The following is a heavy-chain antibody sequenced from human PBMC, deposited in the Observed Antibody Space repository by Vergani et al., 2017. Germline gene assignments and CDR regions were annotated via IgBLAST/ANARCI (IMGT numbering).Heavy chain of an antibody. V-gene: IGHV4-61*10. CDR3: ARVPEGGATSGGMDV. Sequence: QVQLQESGPGLVKPSQTLSLTCTVSGGSISSGSYYWSWIRQPAGKGLEWIGYIYYSGSTNYNPSLKSRVTISVDTSKNQFSLKLSSVTAADTAVYYCARVPEGGATSGGMDVWGQGTTVTVSS. D-gene: IGHD1-26*01. J-gene: IGHJ6*02. CDR1: GGSISSGSYY. CDR2: IYYSGST.